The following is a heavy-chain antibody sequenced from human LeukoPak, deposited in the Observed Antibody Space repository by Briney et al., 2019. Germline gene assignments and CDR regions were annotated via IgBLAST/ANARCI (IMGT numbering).Heavy chain of an antibody. CDR3: AREGLDYYDSSGYYTYYYYYYMDV. CDR2: ISGSDGST. V-gene: IGHV3-23*01. J-gene: IGHJ6*03. D-gene: IGHD3-22*01. Sequence: GGSLRLSCAASGFTFSNYAMSWARQAPGKGLEWVSAISGSDGSTNYADSVKGRFTISRDNSKNTLYLQMNSLRAEDTAVYYCAREGLDYYDSSGYYTYYYYYYMDVWGKGTTVTVSS. CDR1: GFTFSNYA.